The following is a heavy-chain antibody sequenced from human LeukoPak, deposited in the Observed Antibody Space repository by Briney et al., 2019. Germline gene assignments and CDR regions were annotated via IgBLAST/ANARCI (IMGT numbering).Heavy chain of an antibody. V-gene: IGHV4-59*11. D-gene: IGHD3-16*01. CDR1: GGSISGHY. J-gene: IGHJ6*02. CDR2: IHYSGRP. Sequence: SETLSLTCTVSGGSISGHYWTWIRQPPGKGLEWIGQIHYSGRPDYNPSLKSRVTISVDTSKNQLSLKVTSVPGADTAGYYCAIFGVDYVMDVWGQGTTVTVSS. CDR3: AIFGVDYVMDV.